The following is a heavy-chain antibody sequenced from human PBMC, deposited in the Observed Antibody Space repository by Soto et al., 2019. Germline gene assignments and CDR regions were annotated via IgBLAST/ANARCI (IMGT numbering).Heavy chain of an antibody. CDR2: IIPIFGTA. J-gene: IGHJ3*02. V-gene: IGHV1-69*05. CDR3: ARPGDHYYDSSGYQYAFDI. D-gene: IGHD3-22*01. Sequence: SVKVSCKASGGTFSSYAISWVRQAPGQGLEWMGGIIPIFGTANYAQKLQGRVTMTTDTSTSTAYMELRSLRSDDTAVYYCARPGDHYYDSSGYQYAFDIWGQGTMVTVSS. CDR1: GGTFSSYA.